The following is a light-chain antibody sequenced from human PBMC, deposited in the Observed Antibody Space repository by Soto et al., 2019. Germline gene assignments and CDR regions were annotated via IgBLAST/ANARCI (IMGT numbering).Light chain of an antibody. J-gene: IGLJ3*02. CDR2: DDS. CDR1: NIGTNS. Sequence: SYELTQPPSVSVAPGQTALISCEGANIGTNSVHWYQQRPGQAPVLVVYDDSDRPSGIPERFSGSNFGNTANLTISRVEAGDEADYYCQVWKTATDPFWVFGGGTKLTVL. V-gene: IGLV3-21*02. CDR3: QVWKTATDPFWV.